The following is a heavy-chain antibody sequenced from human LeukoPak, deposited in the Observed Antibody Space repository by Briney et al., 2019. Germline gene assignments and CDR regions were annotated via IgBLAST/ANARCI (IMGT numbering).Heavy chain of an antibody. V-gene: IGHV4-39*01. Sequence: SETLSLTCTVSGGSISSSSYYWGCIRQPPGKGLEWIGSIFYSGSTYYNPSPKSRVTISVDASKNQFSLKLSSVTAADTAVYYCARMYSSSSRRGFDPWGQGTLVTVSS. CDR1: GGSISSSSYY. J-gene: IGHJ5*02. D-gene: IGHD6-6*01. CDR2: IFYSGST. CDR3: ARMYSSSSRRGFDP.